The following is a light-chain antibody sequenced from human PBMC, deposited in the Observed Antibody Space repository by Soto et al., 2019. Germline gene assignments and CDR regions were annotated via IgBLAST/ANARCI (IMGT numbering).Light chain of an antibody. CDR2: DAS. CDR1: QSVSRN. J-gene: IGKJ3*01. Sequence: EIVMTQSPATLSLSPVERATLSCRASQSVSRNLAWYQQKPGQAPRLLIYDASNRATGIPARFSGSGSVTDFTPTISSLEPEDFAVYYCQQRSNWATFGPGTKVDIK. CDR3: QQRSNWAT. V-gene: IGKV3-11*01.